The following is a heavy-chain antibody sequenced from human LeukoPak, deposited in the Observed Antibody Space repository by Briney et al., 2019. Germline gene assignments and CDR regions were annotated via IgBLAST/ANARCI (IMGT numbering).Heavy chain of an antibody. J-gene: IGHJ4*02. V-gene: IGHV3-74*01. CDR2: INVDGSTA. CDR3: ARVTGYSAFDY. Sequence: GGSLRLSCAASGFTFSSYWMHWVRQAPGKGLVWVSHINVDGSTASYADSVKGRSTISRDNAKNTLYLQMNSLRPEDTAVYYCARVTGYSAFDYWGQGTLVTVSS. D-gene: IGHD3-9*01. CDR1: GFTFSSYW.